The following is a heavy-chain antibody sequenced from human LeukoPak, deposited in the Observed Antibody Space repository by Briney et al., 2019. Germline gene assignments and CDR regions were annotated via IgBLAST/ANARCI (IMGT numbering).Heavy chain of an antibody. CDR2: IIPILCIA. J-gene: IGHJ4*02. V-gene: IGHV1-69*04. Sequence: SSVQVSCKASRGTLSSYTISWVRQAPGQGLEWMGRIIPILCIAHYAQKFQGRVTITADKSTSTAYMELSSLRSADTAVYYCARDDIFGYDYCDYARGYWGEGTLVTVSS. CDR1: RGTLSSYT. D-gene: IGHD4-17*01. CDR3: ARDDIFGYDYCDYARGY.